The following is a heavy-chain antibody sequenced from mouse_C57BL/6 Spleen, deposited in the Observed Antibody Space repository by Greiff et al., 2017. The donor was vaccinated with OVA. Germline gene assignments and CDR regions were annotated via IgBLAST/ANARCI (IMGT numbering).Heavy chain of an antibody. CDR1: GYTFTDYY. Sequence: VQLKESGPELVKPGASVKISCKASGYTFTDYYMNWVKQSPGKSLEWIGDINPNNGGPSYNQKFKGKATLTVDKSSSTAYMGLRSLTSEDSAVYYCARRMVRVYAMDYWGQGTSVTVSS. D-gene: IGHD2-3*01. CDR2: INPNNGGP. V-gene: IGHV1-26*01. CDR3: ARRMVRVYAMDY. J-gene: IGHJ4*01.